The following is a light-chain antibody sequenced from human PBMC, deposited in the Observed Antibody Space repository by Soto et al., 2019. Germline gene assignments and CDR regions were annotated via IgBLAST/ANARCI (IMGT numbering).Light chain of an antibody. Sequence: EIVLTQSPGTLSLSPGERSTLSFMASQSVRNNNLNWYQQKAGQAPRLLIYGASIRATGIPDRFSGSGSGADFTLTISRLEPEDFALYFCQQYGSSAPITFGQGTRLEI. V-gene: IGKV3-20*01. CDR1: QSVRNNN. CDR3: QQYGSSAPIT. J-gene: IGKJ5*01. CDR2: GAS.